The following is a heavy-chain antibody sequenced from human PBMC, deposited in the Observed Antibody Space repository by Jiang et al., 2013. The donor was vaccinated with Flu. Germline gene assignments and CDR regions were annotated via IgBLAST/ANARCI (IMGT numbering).Heavy chain of an antibody. Sequence: GLEWMGIINPSGGSTSYAQKFQDRVTMTRDTSTSTVYMELSSLRSEDTAVYYCAREGGYNWFDPWGQGTLVTVSS. CDR3: AREGGYNWFDP. D-gene: IGHD1-26*01. CDR2: INPSGGST. J-gene: IGHJ5*02. V-gene: IGHV1-46*01.